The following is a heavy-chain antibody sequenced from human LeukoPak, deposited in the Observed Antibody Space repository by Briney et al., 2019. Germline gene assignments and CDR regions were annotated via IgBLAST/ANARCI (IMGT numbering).Heavy chain of an antibody. CDR3: ARDFVANTGWFDP. CDR2: IIPIFGTA. Sequence: SVKVSCKASGGTFSSYAISWVRQAPGQGLEWMGGIIPIFGTANYAQKFQGRVTITADESTSTAYMELSRLRSDDTAVYYCARDFVANTGWFDPWGQGTLVTVSS. V-gene: IGHV1-69*13. J-gene: IGHJ5*02. CDR1: GGTFSSYA. D-gene: IGHD2-15*01.